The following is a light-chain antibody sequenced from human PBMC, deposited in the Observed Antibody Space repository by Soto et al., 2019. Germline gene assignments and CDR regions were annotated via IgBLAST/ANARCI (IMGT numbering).Light chain of an antibody. V-gene: IGKV1-5*01. CDR3: QQSYSTPLT. CDR1: QSISGW. J-gene: IGKJ4*01. CDR2: DVS. Sequence: DIQMTQSPSTLSASVGDRVTITCLASQSISGWLAWYQQKPGKAPKLLIYDVSSLESGVPSRFSGSGSGTEFTLAISSLQPEDFATYFCQQSYSTPLTVGGWTKVDIK.